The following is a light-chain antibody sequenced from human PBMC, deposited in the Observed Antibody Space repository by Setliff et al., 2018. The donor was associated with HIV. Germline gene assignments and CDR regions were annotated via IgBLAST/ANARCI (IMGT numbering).Light chain of an antibody. Sequence: QSALTQPASVSGSPGQSITISCTGTSSDVGTYNFVSWYQQHPGKAPKLIIYDVNYRPSGVSNRFSGSKSGSTASLTISGLQAEDEADYYCGSYTSSSTFVVFGGGTKVTVL. CDR1: SSDVGTYNF. V-gene: IGLV2-14*03. J-gene: IGLJ2*01. CDR2: DVN. CDR3: GSYTSSSTFVV.